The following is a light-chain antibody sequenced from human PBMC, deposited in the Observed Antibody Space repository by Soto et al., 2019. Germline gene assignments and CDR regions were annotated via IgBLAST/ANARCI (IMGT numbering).Light chain of an antibody. CDR3: HQRINWPLT. V-gene: IGKV3-11*01. Sequence: EIVLTQSPDTLSLSPGERATLSCRASRSISTSLAWSQQKPGQAPRLLIYDASKRATGIPARFSGSGSGTDFTLTISSLEPEDFAVYYCHQRINWPLTFXGGTKADIK. CDR1: RSISTS. J-gene: IGKJ4*01. CDR2: DAS.